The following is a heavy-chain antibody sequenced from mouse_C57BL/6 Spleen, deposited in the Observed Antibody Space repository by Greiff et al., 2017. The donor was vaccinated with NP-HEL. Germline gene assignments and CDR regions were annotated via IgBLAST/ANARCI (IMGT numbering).Heavy chain of an antibody. CDR3: ARGVVTTSYYAMDY. Sequence: SPPELVPSGASVKLSCKASGYTFTSYDLNWVKQRPGQGLEWIGWIYPRDGSTKYNEKFKGKATLTVDTSSSTAYMELHSLTSEDSAVYFCARGVVTTSYYAMDYWGQGTSVTVSS. CDR2: IYPRDGST. V-gene: IGHV1-85*01. D-gene: IGHD2-5*01. J-gene: IGHJ4*01. CDR1: GYTFTSYD.